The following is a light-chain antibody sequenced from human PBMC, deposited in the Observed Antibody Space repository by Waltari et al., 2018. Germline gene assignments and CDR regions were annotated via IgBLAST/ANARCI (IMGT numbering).Light chain of an antibody. CDR1: SIDVGAYQY. CDR2: DVS. V-gene: IGLV2-11*01. CDR3: CSYAGSSTMV. J-gene: IGLJ3*02. Sequence: QSVLTQPRSVSGSPGQSVTISCIGTSIDVGAYQYVSWYQQPPGKAPRAVIYDVSRRPSGVPARFSGSKSGNTASLTISGLRAEDEADYYCCSYAGSSTMVFGGGTKVTVL.